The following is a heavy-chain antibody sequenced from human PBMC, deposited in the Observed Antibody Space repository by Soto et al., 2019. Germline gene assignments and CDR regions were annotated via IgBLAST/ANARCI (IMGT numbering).Heavy chain of an antibody. Sequence: PAKVSCKASGGTFSSYAMSWVRQAPGQGLEWMGGIIPIFGTANYGQKFQGRVTITAGESTSTAYMGLSSLRSEDTAVYYCARARSGGSIGVFDIGGQGTMVTVSS. CDR1: GGTFSSYA. J-gene: IGHJ3*02. CDR2: IIPIFGTA. D-gene: IGHD2-15*01. CDR3: ARARSGGSIGVFDI. V-gene: IGHV1-69*13.